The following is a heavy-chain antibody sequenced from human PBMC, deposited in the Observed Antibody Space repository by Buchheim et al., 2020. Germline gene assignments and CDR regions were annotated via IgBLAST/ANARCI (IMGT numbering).Heavy chain of an antibody. Sequence: EVQLVESGGGLVKPGGSLRLSCAASGFAFTSYSMNWVRQAPGKGLEWVSSLSSNSHYIYYADSVRGRFTIPRTNAKNSLYLQRKSLRADDTAVYYCARVGLGGGTYLDYWGREP. CDR1: GFAFTSYS. D-gene: IGHD3-16*01. CDR3: ARVGLGGGTYLDY. CDR2: LSSNSHYI. V-gene: IGHV3-21*01. J-gene: IGHJ4*02.